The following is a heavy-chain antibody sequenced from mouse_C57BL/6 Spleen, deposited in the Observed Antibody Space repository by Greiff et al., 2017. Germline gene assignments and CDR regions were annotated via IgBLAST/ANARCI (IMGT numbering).Heavy chain of an antibody. J-gene: IGHJ3*01. D-gene: IGHD3-1*01. Sequence: QVQLQQPGAELVMPGASVKLSCKASGYTFTSYWMHWVKQRPGQGLEWIGEIDPSDSYTNYNQKFKGKSTLTVDKSSSTAYMQLSSLTSEDSAVYYSARRAPGYPSFAYWGQGTLVTVSA. V-gene: IGHV1-69*01. CDR1: GYTFTSYW. CDR2: IDPSDSYT. CDR3: ARRAPGYPSFAY.